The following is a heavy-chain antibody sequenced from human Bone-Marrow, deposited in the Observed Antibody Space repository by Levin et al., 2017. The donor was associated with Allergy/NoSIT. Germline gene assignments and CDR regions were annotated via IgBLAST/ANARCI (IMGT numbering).Heavy chain of an antibody. J-gene: IGHJ4*02. CDR2: IFPRDSTT. Sequence: GESLKISCKASGYSFTTYWIGWVRQMPGAGLEWMALIFPRDSTTRVSPSFEGQVTISADNSINTVYLQWNSLKASDNAMYFCARPAYGAADYWGQGTLVTVSS. D-gene: IGHD4/OR15-4a*01. CDR3: ARPAYGAADY. CDR1: GYSFTTYW. V-gene: IGHV5-51*01.